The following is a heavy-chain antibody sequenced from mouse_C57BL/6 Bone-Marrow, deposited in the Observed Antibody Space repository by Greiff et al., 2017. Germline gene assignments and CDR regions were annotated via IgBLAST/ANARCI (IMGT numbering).Heavy chain of an antibody. D-gene: IGHD1-1*02. CDR1: GYAFTNYL. Sequence: VQLQQSGAELVRPGTSVKVSCKASGYAFTNYLIEWVKQRPGQGLEWIGVINPGSGGTNYNEKFKGKGTLTADKSSSTAYMQLSSLTSEDSAVYFCASGRWGNYWGQGTSVTVSS. CDR2: INPGSGGT. J-gene: IGHJ4*01. CDR3: ASGRWGNY. V-gene: IGHV1-54*01.